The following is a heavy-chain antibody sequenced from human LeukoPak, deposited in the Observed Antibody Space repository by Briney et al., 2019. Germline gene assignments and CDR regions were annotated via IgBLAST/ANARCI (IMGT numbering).Heavy chain of an antibody. J-gene: IGHJ4*02. D-gene: IGHD2-21*02. CDR3: ARDPTVVVTAIPAFDY. CDR1: GFTFSSYA. Sequence: GGSLRLSCAAYGFTFSSYAMLWVRKAPGKGLEWVAVISYDGSNKYYADSVKGRFTISRDNSKNTLYLQMNSLRAEDTAVYYCARDPTVVVTAIPAFDYWGQGTLVTVSS. V-gene: IGHV3-30-3*01. CDR2: ISYDGSNK.